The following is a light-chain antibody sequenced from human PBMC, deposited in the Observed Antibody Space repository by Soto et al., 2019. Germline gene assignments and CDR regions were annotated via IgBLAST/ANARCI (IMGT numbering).Light chain of an antibody. CDR3: QKYINWPRN. V-gene: IGKV3-15*01. Sequence: EIVMTQSPATLSVSPGETATLSCRASQSVSSNLAWYQQKPGQAPRLLIYVASTRATGIPARFTGSGSGTEFTLTISSLQSEDFAVYYCQKYINWPRNFGQGTTLEIK. CDR2: VAS. CDR1: QSVSSN. J-gene: IGKJ2*01.